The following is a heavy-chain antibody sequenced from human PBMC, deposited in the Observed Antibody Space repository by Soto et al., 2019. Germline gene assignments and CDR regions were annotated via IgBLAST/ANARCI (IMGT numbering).Heavy chain of an antibody. D-gene: IGHD3-16*02. CDR3: ASGIYLKYGLDV. Sequence: EVQLVESGGGLVQPGGSLRLSCAASEFTFNNYWMHWVRQVPGKGLEWVSRINTDGSTTNYADTVMGRFTISRDNADNTVYLQINSLRAEDTAVYYCASGIYLKYGLDVWGQGATVTVSS. CDR1: EFTFNNYW. CDR2: INTDGSTT. J-gene: IGHJ6*02. V-gene: IGHV3-74*01.